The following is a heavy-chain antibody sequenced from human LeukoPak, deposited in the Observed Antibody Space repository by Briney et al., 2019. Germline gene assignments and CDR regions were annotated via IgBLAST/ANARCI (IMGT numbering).Heavy chain of an antibody. CDR3: ARNTYYYGSGSYYTFDY. Sequence: ASVKVSCKASGYTFTSYYMHWVRQAPGQGLEWMGIINPSGGSTSYAQKFQGRVTMTRDTSTSTVYMELSSLRSEDTAVYYCARNTYYYGSGSYYTFDYWGQGTLVTVSS. J-gene: IGHJ4*02. CDR2: INPSGGST. D-gene: IGHD3-10*01. V-gene: IGHV1-46*01. CDR1: GYTFTSYY.